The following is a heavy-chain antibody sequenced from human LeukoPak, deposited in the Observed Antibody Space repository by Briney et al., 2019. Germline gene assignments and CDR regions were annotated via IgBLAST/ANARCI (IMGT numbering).Heavy chain of an antibody. Sequence: SETLSLTCTVSGVSISSSSYYWGWIRQPPGKGLEWIGSIYYSGSTYYNPSLKSRVTISVDTSENQFSLKLSSVTAADTAVYYCALIYDFWSGYFDYWGQGGLVTVSS. D-gene: IGHD3-3*01. J-gene: IGHJ4*02. CDR1: GVSISSSSYY. V-gene: IGHV4-39*01. CDR3: ALIYDFWSGYFDY. CDR2: IYYSGST.